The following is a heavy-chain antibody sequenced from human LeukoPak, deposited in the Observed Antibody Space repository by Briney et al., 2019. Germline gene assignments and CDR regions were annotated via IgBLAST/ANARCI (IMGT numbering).Heavy chain of an antibody. CDR1: GYTFTGYY. CDR3: AREVEMAAD. D-gene: IGHD5-24*01. J-gene: IGHJ4*02. CDR2: INPNSGGT. V-gene: IGHV1-2*02. Sequence: GASVKVSCKASGYTFTGYYMHWVRQAPGQGLEWMVWINPNSGGTNYAQKFQGRVTITADKSTSTAYMELSSLRSEDTAVYYCAREVEMAADWGQGTLVTVSS.